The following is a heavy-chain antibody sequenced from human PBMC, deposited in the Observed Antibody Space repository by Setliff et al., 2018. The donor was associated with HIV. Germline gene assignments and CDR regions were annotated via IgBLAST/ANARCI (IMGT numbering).Heavy chain of an antibody. Sequence: PSETLSLTCAVYGGSFSGYYWSWIRQPPGKGLEWIGEINHSGSTNYNPSLKSRVTISLDTSKNQFSVKLSSVTAADTAVYYCARGRHYSSSAPFAIDFWGQGTMVTVSS. D-gene: IGHD6-6*01. J-gene: IGHJ4*03. V-gene: IGHV4-34*01. CDR3: ARGRHYSSSAPFAIDF. CDR2: INHSGST. CDR1: GGSFSGYY.